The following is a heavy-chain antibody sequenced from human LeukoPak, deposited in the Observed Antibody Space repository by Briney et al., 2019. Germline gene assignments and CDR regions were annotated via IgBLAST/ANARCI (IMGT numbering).Heavy chain of an antibody. CDR3: ARDYSTVTTFFDY. Sequence: GGSLRLSCAASGFTFRTYNMNWVRQAPGKGLEWVSYITSGGTTIYYADSVKGRFTTSRDNAKNSLYLQMNSLRAEDTAVYYCARDYSTVTTFFDYWGQGTLVTVSS. D-gene: IGHD4-17*01. CDR2: ITSGGTTI. V-gene: IGHV3-48*01. CDR1: GFTFRTYN. J-gene: IGHJ4*02.